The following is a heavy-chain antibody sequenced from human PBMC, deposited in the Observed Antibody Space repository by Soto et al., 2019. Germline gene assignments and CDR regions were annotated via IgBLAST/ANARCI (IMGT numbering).Heavy chain of an antibody. J-gene: IGHJ4*02. CDR1: GGSISSGGYY. Sequence: SETLSLTCTVSGGSISSGGYYWSWIRQHPGKGLEWIGYIYYSGSTYYNPSLKSRVTISVDTSKNQFSLKLSSVTAADTAVYYCARGHYDFWSGSYYFDYWGQGTLVTVSS. D-gene: IGHD3-3*01. CDR2: IYYSGST. V-gene: IGHV4-31*03. CDR3: ARGHYDFWSGSYYFDY.